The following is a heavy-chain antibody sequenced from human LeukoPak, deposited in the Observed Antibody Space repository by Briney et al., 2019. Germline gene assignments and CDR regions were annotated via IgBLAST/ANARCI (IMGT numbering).Heavy chain of an antibody. Sequence: PGGSLRLSCAASGFTFSSYAMSWVRQAPGKGLEWVSAISGSGGSTYYADSVKGRFTISRDNSKNTLYLQMNSLRVEDTAVYYCAKATSVTTLFDYWGQGTLVTVSS. D-gene: IGHD4-17*01. CDR2: ISGSGGST. CDR1: GFTFSSYA. J-gene: IGHJ4*02. V-gene: IGHV3-23*01. CDR3: AKATSVTTLFDY.